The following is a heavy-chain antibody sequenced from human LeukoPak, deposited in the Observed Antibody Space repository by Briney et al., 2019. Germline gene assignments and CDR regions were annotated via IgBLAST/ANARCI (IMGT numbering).Heavy chain of an antibody. D-gene: IGHD3-22*01. J-gene: IGHJ4*02. CDR1: GFTFTSSA. CDR2: IVVGSGNT. CDR3: AATFLDYYDSSGYFPSLDY. V-gene: IGHV1-58*02. Sequence: SVTVSCKASGFTFTSSAMQWVRQARGQRLEWIGWIVVGSGNTNYAQKFQERVTITWDMSTSTAYMELSSLRSEDTAVYYCAATFLDYYDSSGYFPSLDYWGQGTLVTVSS.